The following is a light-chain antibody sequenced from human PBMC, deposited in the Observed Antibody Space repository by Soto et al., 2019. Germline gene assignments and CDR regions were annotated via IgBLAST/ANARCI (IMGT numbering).Light chain of an antibody. V-gene: IGKV3-20*01. CDR2: GAS. Sequence: EIVLTQSPGTLSLSPGERATVSCRASQSVSSTYVAWYQQKSGQAPRLLIYGASSRATGIPDRFSGSGSGTDFTLTISRLEPEDFAVYYCHQYVSSWTFGQGTRLEIK. J-gene: IGKJ5*01. CDR3: HQYVSSWT. CDR1: QSVSSTY.